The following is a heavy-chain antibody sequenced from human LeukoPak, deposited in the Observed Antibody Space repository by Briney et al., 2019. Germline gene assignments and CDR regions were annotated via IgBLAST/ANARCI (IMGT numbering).Heavy chain of an antibody. CDR3: ARVVDVNSYGLFDY. J-gene: IGHJ4*02. CDR1: GYTFTSYA. D-gene: IGHD5-18*01. V-gene: IGHV1-3*01. CDR2: INAGNGNT. Sequence: GASVKVSCKASGYTFTSYAMHWVRQAPGQRLEWMGWINAGNGNTKYSQKFQGRVTITGDTSASTAHMELSSLRSEDTAVYYCARVVDVNSYGLFDYWGQGTLVTVSS.